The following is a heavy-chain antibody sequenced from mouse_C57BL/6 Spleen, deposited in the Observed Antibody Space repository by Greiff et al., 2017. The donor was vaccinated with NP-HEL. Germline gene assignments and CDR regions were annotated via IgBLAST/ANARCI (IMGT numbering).Heavy chain of an antibody. V-gene: IGHV5-17*01. CDR1: GFTFSDYG. CDR3: ARTGTGWYFDV. CDR2: ISSGSSTI. J-gene: IGHJ1*03. Sequence: EVQLVESGGGLVKPGGSLKLSCAASGFTFSDYGMHWVRQAPEKGLAWVAYISSGSSTIYYADKVKGRFTISRDNAKNTLFLHMTILRSEDTAMYYCARTGTGWYFDVWGTGTTVTVSS. D-gene: IGHD2-14*01.